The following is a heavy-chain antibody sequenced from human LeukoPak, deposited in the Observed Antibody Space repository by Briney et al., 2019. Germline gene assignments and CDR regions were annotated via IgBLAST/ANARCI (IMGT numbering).Heavy chain of an antibody. V-gene: IGHV4-39*01. CDR1: GASISSSNDY. CDR2: ITYDGSG. Sequence: SETLSLTCSVSGASISSSNDYWGWIRQAPGKGLEWIGSITYDGSGHYHPSLMSRATILVDTSKNQFSLKLSSVTAADAAMYYCARQFATASADTRGYFDFWGQGTVVTVSS. D-gene: IGHD2-2*01. CDR3: ARQFATASADTRGYFDF. J-gene: IGHJ4*02.